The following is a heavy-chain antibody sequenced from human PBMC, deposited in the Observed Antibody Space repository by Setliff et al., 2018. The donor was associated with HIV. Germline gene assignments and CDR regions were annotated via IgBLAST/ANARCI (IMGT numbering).Heavy chain of an antibody. J-gene: IGHJ4*02. CDR1: GYSISSGYY. D-gene: IGHD3-3*01. V-gene: IGHV4-38-2*01. CDR2: IYYSVTT. Sequence: SVTLSLTCAVSGYSISSGYYWDWIRQPPGKGLEWIGSIYYSVTTYYNPSLKSRVTISVDTSKNQFSLKLNSVTAADTAVYYCARHQYYNFWSGFDYWGQGTLVTRLL. CDR3: ARHQYYNFWSGFDY.